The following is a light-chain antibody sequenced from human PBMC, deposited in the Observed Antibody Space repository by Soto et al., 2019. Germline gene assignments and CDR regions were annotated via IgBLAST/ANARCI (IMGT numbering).Light chain of an antibody. CDR3: QQSYTTPRT. CDR1: ENIGNY. J-gene: IGKJ2*01. Sequence: DIHMTQSPSSLSASVGDRVTITCRASENIGNYLNWYQQKPGKAPNVLVYAESTLQSGVPSRFSGSGSGTYFTLTISSLRPEDFAFYYCQQSYTTPRTFGQGTKLEIK. V-gene: IGKV1-39*01. CDR2: AES.